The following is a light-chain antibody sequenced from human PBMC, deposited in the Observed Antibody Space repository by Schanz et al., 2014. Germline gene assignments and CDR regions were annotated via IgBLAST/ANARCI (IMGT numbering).Light chain of an antibody. CDR2: DNN. V-gene: IGLV1-51*01. Sequence: QSVLTQPPSVSGTPGQRVTISCSGSSSNIGSNYVYWYQQLPGTAPKLLIYDNNKRPSGIPDRFSGSKSGTSATLGITGLQTGDEADYYCGTWDSSLSAVVFGGGTKLTVL. CDR3: GTWDSSLSAVV. CDR1: SSNIGSNY. J-gene: IGLJ2*01.